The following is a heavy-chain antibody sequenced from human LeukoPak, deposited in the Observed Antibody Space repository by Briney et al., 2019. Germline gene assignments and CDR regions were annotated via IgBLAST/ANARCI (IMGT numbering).Heavy chain of an antibody. CDR3: ARQYYDSTGYYYFDC. Sequence: SETLSLTCTVSGDFITGSTYYWGWIRQPPGKGLEWIGSMYYSGSTYSNPSLRSRVTMSADTSKNQFSLNLKSVTAADTAVYYCARQYYDSTGYYYFDCWGQGTLVTVSS. J-gene: IGHJ4*02. CDR2: MYYSGST. CDR1: GDFITGSTYY. D-gene: IGHD3-22*01. V-gene: IGHV4-39*01.